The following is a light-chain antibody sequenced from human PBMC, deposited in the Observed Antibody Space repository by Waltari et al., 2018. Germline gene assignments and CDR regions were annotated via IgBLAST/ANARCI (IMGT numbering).Light chain of an antibody. CDR2: DAT. J-gene: IGKJ2*01. CDR1: QSVDNF. V-gene: IGKV3-11*01. Sequence: EIVLTQSPVTLSLSPGQRATLSWRASQSVDNFLGWYPQKAGQAPRLLIYDATKRAPGIPARFSGGGSGTDFTLTISSLEPEDVGLYYCHQGTTWPRTFGQGTKLEI. CDR3: HQGTTWPRT.